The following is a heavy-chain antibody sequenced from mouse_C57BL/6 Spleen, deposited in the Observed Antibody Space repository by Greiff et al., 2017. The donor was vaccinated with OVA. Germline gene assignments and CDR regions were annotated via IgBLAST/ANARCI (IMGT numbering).Heavy chain of an antibody. CDR1: GYSITSGYY. J-gene: IGHJ4*01. D-gene: IGHD1-1*01. CDR2: ISYDGSN. V-gene: IGHV3-6*01. CDR3: ASLYYYGSSYVNYAMDY. Sequence: EVKLVESGPGLVKPSQSLSLTCSVTGYSITSGYYWNWIRQFPGNKLEWMGYISYDGSNNYNPSLKNRISITRDTSKNQFFLKLNSVTTEDTATYYCASLYYYGSSYVNYAMDYWGQGTSVTVSS.